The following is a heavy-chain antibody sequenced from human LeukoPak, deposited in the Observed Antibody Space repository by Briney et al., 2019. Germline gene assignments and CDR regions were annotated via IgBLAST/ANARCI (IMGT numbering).Heavy chain of an antibody. V-gene: IGHV1-69*13. CDR3: ARDYYGSGRPPFDY. Sequence: SVKVSCKASGGTFSSYAISWVRQAPGQGLEWMGGIIAIFGTANYAQKFQGRVTITADESTSTAYMELRSLRSDDTAVYYCARDYYGSGRPPFDYWGQGTLVTVSS. D-gene: IGHD3-10*01. CDR2: IIAIFGTA. CDR1: GGTFSSYA. J-gene: IGHJ4*02.